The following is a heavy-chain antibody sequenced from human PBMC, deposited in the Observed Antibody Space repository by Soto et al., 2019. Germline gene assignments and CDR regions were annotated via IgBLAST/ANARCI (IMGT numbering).Heavy chain of an antibody. CDR1: GFTFSSYD. CDR3: VIRVSGNDDY. CDR2: ISSNGGTT. Sequence: EVQLAESGGGMVQPGGSLRLSCVASGFTFSSYDMNWVRQAPGKGLEYVSSISSNGGTTYYGNSVKGRFTISRDNSNITLYLQMGSLRAEDMAVYYCVIRVSGNDDYWGQGTLVTVSS. J-gene: IGHJ4*02. V-gene: IGHV3-64*01. D-gene: IGHD1-1*01.